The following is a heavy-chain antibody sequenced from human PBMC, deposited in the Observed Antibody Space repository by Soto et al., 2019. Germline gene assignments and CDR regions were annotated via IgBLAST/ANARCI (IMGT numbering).Heavy chain of an antibody. V-gene: IGHV4-39*01. CDR3: ARAEQQLAFYFDY. CDR1: GGSISSSSYY. CDR2: IYYSGST. D-gene: IGHD6-13*01. Sequence: QLQLQESGPGLVKPSETLSLTCTVSGGSISSSSYYWGWIRQPPGKGLEWIGSIYYSGSTYNPSLKSRVTISVDTSKNQFSLKLSSVTAADTAVYYCARAEQQLAFYFDYWGQGTLVTVSS. J-gene: IGHJ4*02.